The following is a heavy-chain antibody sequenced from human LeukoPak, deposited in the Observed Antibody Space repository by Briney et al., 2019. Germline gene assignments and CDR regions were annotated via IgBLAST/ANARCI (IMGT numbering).Heavy chain of an antibody. CDR2: INPNSGGT. D-gene: IGHD3-10*01. J-gene: IGHJ4*02. CDR3: ARALSFGEGLDY. CDR1: GYTFTGYY. V-gene: IGHV1-2*02. Sequence: ASVKVSCMASGYTFTGYYMHWVRQAPGQGLEWMGWINPNSGGTNYAQKFQGRVTMTRDTSISTAYMELSRLRSDDTAVYYCARALSFGEGLDYWGQGTLVTVSS.